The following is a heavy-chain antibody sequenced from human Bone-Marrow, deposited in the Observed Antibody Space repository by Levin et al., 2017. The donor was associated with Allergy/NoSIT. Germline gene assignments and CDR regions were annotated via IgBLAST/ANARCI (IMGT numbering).Heavy chain of an antibody. J-gene: IGHJ4*02. Sequence: GASVKVSCVGSDFTFTSYWLSWVRQAPGRGLEWVANIKQDGSEIHYMDSVKGRFTISRDNAKNSLYLQMNSLRVEDTAVYYCMTDYKGFWGPGTLVTFSS. CDR3: MTDYKGF. V-gene: IGHV3-7*01. CDR1: DFTFTSYW. CDR2: IKQDGSEI. D-gene: IGHD3-10*01.